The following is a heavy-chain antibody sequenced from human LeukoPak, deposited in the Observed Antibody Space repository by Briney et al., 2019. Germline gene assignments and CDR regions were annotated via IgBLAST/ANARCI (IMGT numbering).Heavy chain of an antibody. CDR3: AKGKSYCGGDCYNY. CDR1: GFTFSSYA. V-gene: IGHV3-23*01. J-gene: IGHJ4*02. D-gene: IGHD2-21*02. CDR2: ISGSGDTT. Sequence: GASLRLSCAASGFTFSSYAMTWVRQAQGKGLEWVGTISGSGDTTYCADSVKGRFTISRDNSKNTLYLQMGSLRAEDTAVYYCAKGKSYCGGDCYNYWGQGTLVTVSS.